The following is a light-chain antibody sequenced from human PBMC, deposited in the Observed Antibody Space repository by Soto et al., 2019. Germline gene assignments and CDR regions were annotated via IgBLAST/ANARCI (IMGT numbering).Light chain of an antibody. V-gene: IGKV1-5*01. J-gene: IGKJ1*01. CDR3: QQYKSYSLP. CDR1: QSISSW. Sequence: DIQMTQSPSTLSASVGDRVTITCRASQSISSWLAWYQQKPGTAPKLLIYDASSLESGVPSRFSGSGSGTEFTLTISSLQPDDFATYYCQQYKSYSLPFGQGTKVEIK. CDR2: DAS.